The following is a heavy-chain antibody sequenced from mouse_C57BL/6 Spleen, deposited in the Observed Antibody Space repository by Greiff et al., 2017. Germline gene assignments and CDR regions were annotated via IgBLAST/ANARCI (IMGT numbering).Heavy chain of an antibody. V-gene: IGHV1-64*01. Sequence: VQLQQPGAELVKPGASVKLSCKASGYTFTSYWMHWVKQRPGQGLEWIGMIHPNSGSTNYNEKFKSKATLTVDKSSSTAYMQLSSLTSEDSAVYYCARSYGNYGFDYWGQGTTLTVSS. J-gene: IGHJ2*01. CDR2: IHPNSGST. CDR3: ARSYGNYGFDY. D-gene: IGHD2-10*02. CDR1: GYTFTSYW.